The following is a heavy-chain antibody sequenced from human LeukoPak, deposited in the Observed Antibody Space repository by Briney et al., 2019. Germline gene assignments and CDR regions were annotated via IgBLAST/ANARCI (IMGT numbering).Heavy chain of an antibody. V-gene: IGHV3-11*04. Sequence: PGGSLRLSCAASGFTFSDYYMSWIRQAPGKGLEWVSYISSSGSTIYYADSVKGRFTISRDNAKNSLYLQMNSLRAEDTAVYYCARAKSVDTAMWFDPWGQGTLVTVSS. D-gene: IGHD5-18*01. CDR1: GFTFSDYY. J-gene: IGHJ5*02. CDR3: ARAKSVDTAMWFDP. CDR2: ISSSGSTI.